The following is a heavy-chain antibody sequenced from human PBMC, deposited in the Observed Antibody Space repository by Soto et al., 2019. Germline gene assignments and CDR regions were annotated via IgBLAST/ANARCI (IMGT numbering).Heavy chain of an antibody. CDR3: ARDHLQRSPGGYYYYYMDV. D-gene: IGHD4-4*01. CDR2: IYYSGST. V-gene: IGHV4-59*01. Sequence: SETLSLTCTVSGGSISSYYWSWIRQPPGKGLEWIGYIYYSGSTNYNPSLKSRVTISVDTSKNQFSLKLSSVTAADTAVYFCARDHLQRSPGGYYYYYMDVWGKGTTVTVSS. CDR1: GGSISSYY. J-gene: IGHJ6*03.